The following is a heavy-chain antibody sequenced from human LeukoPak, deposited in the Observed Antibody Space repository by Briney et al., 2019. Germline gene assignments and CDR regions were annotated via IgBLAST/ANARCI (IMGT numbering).Heavy chain of an antibody. V-gene: IGHV3-23*01. J-gene: IGHJ4*02. Sequence: GGSLRLSCAASGFTFSSYAMSWVRQAPGKGLEWVSAISGSGGSKYYADSVKGRFTISRDNSKNTLYLQMNSLRAEDTAVYYCAKDTIFGVVIILFDYWGQGTLVTVSS. D-gene: IGHD3-3*01. CDR1: GFTFSSYA. CDR2: ISGSGGSK. CDR3: AKDTIFGVVIILFDY.